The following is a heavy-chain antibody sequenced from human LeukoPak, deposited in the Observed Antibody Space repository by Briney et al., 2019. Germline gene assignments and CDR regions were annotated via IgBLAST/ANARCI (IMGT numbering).Heavy chain of an antibody. CDR2: INPSGGST. CDR1: GYTFTDDG. D-gene: IGHD3-10*01. V-gene: IGHV1-46*01. CDR3: ARGVTPEQMDYYGSGRIEFDP. Sequence: GASVKVSCKASGYTFTDDGISWVRQAPGQGLEWMGIINPSGGSTSYAQKFQGRVTMSRNTFISTAYMELSSLRSEDTAVYYCARGVTPEQMDYYGSGRIEFDPWGQGTLVTVSS. J-gene: IGHJ5*02.